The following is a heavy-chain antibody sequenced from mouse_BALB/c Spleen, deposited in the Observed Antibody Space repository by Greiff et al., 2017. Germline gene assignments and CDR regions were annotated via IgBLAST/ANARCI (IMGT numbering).Heavy chain of an antibody. CDR2: ILLSIGRT. Sequence: SGSELRSPGSSVKLSCKDSDSEVFPIAYMCLVRQKPGLGFEWIGVILLSIGRTIYGEKFEDKAILDADTVSNTAYLKLNNMTSEYSAIYDCARWDMVHQLWGQGTLVTVSA. CDR1: DSEVFPIAY. D-gene: IGHD2-2*01. CDR3: ARWDMVHQL. V-gene: IGHV15-2*02. J-gene: IGHJ3*01.